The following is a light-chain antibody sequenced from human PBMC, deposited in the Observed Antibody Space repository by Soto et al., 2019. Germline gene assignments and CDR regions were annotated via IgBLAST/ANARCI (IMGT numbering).Light chain of an antibody. CDR1: QSISSY. CDR3: QQSYSTPPIT. Sequence: DIQMTQSPSSLSASVGDIVTITCRASQSISSYLNWYQQKPGKAPKLLIYAASSLQSGVPSRFSGSGSGTDFTLTISSLQPEDFATYYCQQSYSTPPITVGQGKRLEIK. CDR2: AAS. V-gene: IGKV1-39*01. J-gene: IGKJ5*01.